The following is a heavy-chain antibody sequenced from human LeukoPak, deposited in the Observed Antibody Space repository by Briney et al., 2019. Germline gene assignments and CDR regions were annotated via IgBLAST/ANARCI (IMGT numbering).Heavy chain of an antibody. J-gene: IGHJ4*02. CDR2: ARNKANSYTT. D-gene: IGHD3-10*01. V-gene: IGHV3-72*01. CDR1: GFTFSAHY. Sequence: PGGSLRLSCAASGFTFSAHYMDWVRQAPGKGLEWVARARNKANSYTTEYAASVQGRFTISRDDSKSSLYLQMNSLKTEDTAVYCARENYGSGSYYIYHFDLWGQGTLVTVSS. CDR3: ARENYGSGSYYIYHFDL.